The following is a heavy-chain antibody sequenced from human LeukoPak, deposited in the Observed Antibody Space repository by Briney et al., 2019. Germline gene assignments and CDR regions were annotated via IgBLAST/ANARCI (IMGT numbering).Heavy chain of an antibody. CDR3: ARSESSGWSHSRYFQH. V-gene: IGHV4-59*01. J-gene: IGHJ1*01. CDR2: IYYSGST. D-gene: IGHD6-19*01. Sequence: SETLSLTCTVSGGSISSYYWSWIRQPPGKGLEWIGYIYYSGSTNYNPSLKSRVTISVDTSKNQFSLKLSSVAAADTAVYYCARSESSGWSHSRYFQHWGQGTLVTVSS. CDR1: GGSISSYY.